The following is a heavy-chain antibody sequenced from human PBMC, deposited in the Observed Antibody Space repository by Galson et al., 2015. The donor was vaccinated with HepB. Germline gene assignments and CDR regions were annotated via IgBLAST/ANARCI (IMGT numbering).Heavy chain of an antibody. CDR2: ISSSSSYT. J-gene: IGHJ6*02. V-gene: IGHV3-11*06. Sequence: SLRLSCAASGFTFSDYYMSWIRQAPGKGLEWVSYISSSSSYTNYADSVKGRFTISRDNARNSLYLQMNSLRAEDTAVYYCARDMGTWVRSFMDVYGMDVWGQGTTVTVSS. CDR3: ARDMGTWVRSFMDVYGMDV. D-gene: IGHD3/OR15-3a*01. CDR1: GFTFSDYY.